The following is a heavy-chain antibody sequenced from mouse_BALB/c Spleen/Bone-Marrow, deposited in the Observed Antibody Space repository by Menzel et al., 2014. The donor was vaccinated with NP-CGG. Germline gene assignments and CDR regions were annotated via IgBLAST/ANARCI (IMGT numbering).Heavy chain of an antibody. V-gene: IGHV1-82*01. D-gene: IGHD2-3*01. J-gene: IGHJ4*01. CDR1: GYAFSSSW. CDR2: IFPGDGDT. Sequence: QVHVKQSGPELVKPGASVKISCKASGYAFSSSWMNWVKQRPGQGLEWIGRIFPGDGDTYYKGKFKGKATLTADKSSSTAYMQLSSLTSVDSAVYFCARSDGYRAMDYWGQGTSVTVSS. CDR3: ARSDGYRAMDY.